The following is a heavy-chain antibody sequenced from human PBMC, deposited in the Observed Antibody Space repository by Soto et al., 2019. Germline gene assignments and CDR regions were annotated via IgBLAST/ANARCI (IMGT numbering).Heavy chain of an antibody. CDR2: IIPIFGTA. V-gene: IGHV1-69*01. J-gene: IGHJ4*02. CDR1: GGTFSSYA. Sequence: QVQLVQSGAEVKKPGSSVKVSCKASGGTFSSYAISWVRQAPGQGLEWMGGIIPIFGTANYAQKFQGRVTITADESTSTAYMELSSLRSEDTAVYYCARDIRQGGSDTNFGFDYWGQGTLVTVSS. D-gene: IGHD4-4*01. CDR3: ARDIRQGGSDTNFGFDY.